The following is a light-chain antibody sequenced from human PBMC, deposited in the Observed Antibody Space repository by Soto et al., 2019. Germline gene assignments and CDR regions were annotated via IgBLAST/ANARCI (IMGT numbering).Light chain of an antibody. V-gene: IGKV1-5*03. Sequence: DIQMTQSPSTLSASVGDRVTITCRASQSISSSLAWYQQKPGKAPKLLIYRASSLESGVPSRFSGSGSGTEFTLTISSLQPDDFATYYCQQYETFGQGTKVEIK. CDR2: RAS. CDR3: QQYET. J-gene: IGKJ1*01. CDR1: QSISSS.